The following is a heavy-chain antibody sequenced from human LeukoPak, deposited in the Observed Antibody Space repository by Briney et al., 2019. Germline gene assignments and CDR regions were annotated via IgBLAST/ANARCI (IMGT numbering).Heavy chain of an antibody. V-gene: IGHV4-30-2*01. CDR1: GGSISSGGYY. D-gene: IGHD3-22*01. CDR2: IYHSGST. J-gene: IGHJ5*02. Sequence: PSQTLSLTCTVSGGSISSGGYYWSWIRQPPGKGLEWIGYIYHSGSTYYNPSLKSRVTISVDRSKNQFSLKLSSVTAADTAVYYCARADYYDSSGYFRTWGQGTLVTVSS. CDR3: ARADYYDSSGYFRT.